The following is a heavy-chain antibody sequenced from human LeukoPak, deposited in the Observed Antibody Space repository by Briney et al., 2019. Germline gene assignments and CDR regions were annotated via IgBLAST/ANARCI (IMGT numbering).Heavy chain of an antibody. J-gene: IGHJ6*03. CDR2: IYYSGST. D-gene: IGHD2-2*01. CDR3: ARAISLFIVVVDYYYMDV. V-gene: IGHV4-39*07. CDR1: GGSISSSSYY. Sequence: SETLSLTCTVSGGSISSSSYYWGWVRRPPGKGLEWIGSIYYSGSTYYNPSLKSRVTISVDTSKNQFSLKLSSVTAADTAVYYCARAISLFIVVVDYYYMDVWGKGTTVTVSS.